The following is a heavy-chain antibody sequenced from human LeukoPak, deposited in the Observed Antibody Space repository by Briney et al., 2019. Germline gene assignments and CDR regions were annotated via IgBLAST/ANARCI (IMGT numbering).Heavy chain of an antibody. D-gene: IGHD6-19*01. V-gene: IGHV4-39*01. CDR3: ARQGSSGSYYYYGMDV. CDR1: GGSISSSSYY. CDR2: IYYSGST. Sequence: SETLSLTCTVSGGSISSSSYYWGWIRQPPGKGLEWIGSIYYSGSTYYNPSLKSRVTISVDTSKNQFSLKLSSVTAADTAVYYCARQGSSGSYYYYGMDVWGQGTTVTVSS. J-gene: IGHJ6*02.